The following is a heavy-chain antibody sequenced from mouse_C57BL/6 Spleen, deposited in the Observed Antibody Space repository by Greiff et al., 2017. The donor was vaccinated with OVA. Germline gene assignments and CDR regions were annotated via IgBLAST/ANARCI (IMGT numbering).Heavy chain of an antibody. CDR1: GYTFTSYW. CDR2: IDPSDSYT. CDR3: ARSPHPYAMDY. J-gene: IGHJ4*01. Sequence: QVQLQQPGAELVRPGTSVTLSCKASGYTFTSYWLHWVKQRPGQGLEWIGAIDPSDSYTNYNQKFKGKATFSVDTSSSTAYMQLSSLTSEDSAVYYCARSPHPYAMDYWGQGPSVTVAS. V-gene: IGHV1-59*01.